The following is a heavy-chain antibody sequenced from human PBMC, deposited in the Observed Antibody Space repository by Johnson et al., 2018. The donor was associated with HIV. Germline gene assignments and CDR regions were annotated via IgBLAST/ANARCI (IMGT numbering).Heavy chain of an antibody. CDR1: GFTVSSNY. D-gene: IGHD6-13*01. CDR3: ARDGKYSSIGPDAFDV. J-gene: IGHJ3*01. CDR2: IYSGGST. Sequence: VQLVESGGGVVQPGGSLRLSCAAFGFTVSSNYMTWVRQAPGKGLEWVSVIYSGGSTYYADSVKGRFTISRDHSENTLYLQMNSLRPEDTAVYFCARDGKYSSIGPDAFDVWGQGTMVAVSS. V-gene: IGHV3-66*02.